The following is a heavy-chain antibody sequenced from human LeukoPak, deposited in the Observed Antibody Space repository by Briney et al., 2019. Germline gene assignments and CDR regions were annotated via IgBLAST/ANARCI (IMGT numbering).Heavy chain of an antibody. Sequence: GGSLRLSCAASGFTFSRYWMSWVRQAPGKGLEWVANIKQDGSEKYYVDSVKGRFTISRDNAKNSLYLQMNSLRAEDTAVYYCARGAVPAALYYFDYWGQGTLVTVSS. CDR2: IKQDGSEK. CDR1: GFTFSRYW. D-gene: IGHD2-2*01. V-gene: IGHV3-7*04. CDR3: ARGAVPAALYYFDY. J-gene: IGHJ4*02.